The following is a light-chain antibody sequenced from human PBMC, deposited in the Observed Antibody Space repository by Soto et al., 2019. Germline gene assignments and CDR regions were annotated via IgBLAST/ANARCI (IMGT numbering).Light chain of an antibody. CDR1: QSISSW. CDR2: KAS. CDR3: QQYNSYSSYT. J-gene: IGKJ2*01. Sequence: DIQMTQSPSTLSASVGDRVTITCRASQSISSWLAWYQQKPGKAPKLLIYKASSLESGVPSRFSGSGSGTEFTLTISSLQPDDFATYYCQQYNSYSSYTFGEGPKLEIK. V-gene: IGKV1-5*03.